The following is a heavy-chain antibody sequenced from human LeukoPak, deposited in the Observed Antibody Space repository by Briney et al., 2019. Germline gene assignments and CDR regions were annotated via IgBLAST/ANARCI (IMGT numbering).Heavy chain of an antibody. Sequence: GSSVKVSCKASGGTFSSYAISWVRQAPGQGLEWMGRIIPILGIANYAQKFQGRVTITADKSTSTAYMELSSLRSEDTAVYYCAVGSPSPPAVAEHYWGQGTLVTVSS. J-gene: IGHJ4*02. CDR3: AVGSPSPPAVAEHY. V-gene: IGHV1-69*04. CDR1: GGTFSSYA. D-gene: IGHD6-19*01. CDR2: IIPILGIA.